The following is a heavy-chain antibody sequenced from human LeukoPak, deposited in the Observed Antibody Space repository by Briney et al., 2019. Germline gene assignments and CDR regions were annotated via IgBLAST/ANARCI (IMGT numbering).Heavy chain of an antibody. CDR3: ARLDYDSSGYYFFEY. V-gene: IGHV4-39*02. CDR2: LYYGGST. Sequence: SETLSLTCAVSGGIISSSSYYWGWIRQPPGTGLEWTGSLYYGGSTYYNPSLKSRVAISVDTSKNHLSLKLSSVTAADTAVYYCARLDYDSSGYYFFEYWGRGTLVTVSS. CDR1: GGIISSSSYY. D-gene: IGHD3-22*01. J-gene: IGHJ4*02.